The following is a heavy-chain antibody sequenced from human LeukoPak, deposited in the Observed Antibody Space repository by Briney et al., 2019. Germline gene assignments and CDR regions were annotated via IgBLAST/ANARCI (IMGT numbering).Heavy chain of an antibody. CDR1: GGSISSSSYY. CDR2: IYYSGST. J-gene: IGHJ5*02. Sequence: SETLSLTCTVSGGSISSSSYYWGWIRQPPGKGLEWIGSIYYSGSTYYNPSLKSRVTISVDTSKNQFSLKLSSVTAADTAVYYCARDYFSGDIGWFDPWGQGTLVTVSS. CDR3: ARDYFSGDIGWFDP. V-gene: IGHV4-39*02. D-gene: IGHD2-15*01.